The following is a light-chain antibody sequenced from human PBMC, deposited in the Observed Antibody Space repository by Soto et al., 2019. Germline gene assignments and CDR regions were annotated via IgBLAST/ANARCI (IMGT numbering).Light chain of an antibody. J-gene: IGLJ2*01. CDR3: CSFERSITLV. CDR1: SSDVGSYNL. CDR2: EGS. V-gene: IGLV2-23*01. Sequence: QSALTQPASVSGSPGQSITISCTGSSSDVGSYNLVSWYQQLPGEAPKLMIYEGSKLPSGVSNRFSGSKSGNTASLTISGLQAEDEADYYCCSFERSITLVFGGGTKLTVL.